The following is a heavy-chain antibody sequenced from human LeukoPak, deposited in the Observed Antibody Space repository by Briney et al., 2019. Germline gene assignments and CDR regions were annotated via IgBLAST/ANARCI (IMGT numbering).Heavy chain of an antibody. J-gene: IGHJ4*02. CDR3: ARYYYGSGSYSLDY. CDR2: MYHSGST. CDR1: GYSISSGYL. Sequence: SETLSLTCTVSGYSISSGYLWGWIRPPPGKGLEWIGSMYHSGSTYYNPSLKSRVTMSADTSKNQFSLKLNSVTAADTAVYYCARYYYGSGSYSLDYWGQGTLVTVSS. V-gene: IGHV4-38-2*02. D-gene: IGHD3-10*01.